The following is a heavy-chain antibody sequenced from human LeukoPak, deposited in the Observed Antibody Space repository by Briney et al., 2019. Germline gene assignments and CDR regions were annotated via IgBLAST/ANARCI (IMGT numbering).Heavy chain of an antibody. Sequence: PGGSLRLSCAASGFTFSSYAMSWVRQAPGKGLEAISAISGRGGSTYYADSVKGRFTISRDNSKNTLYLQMNSLRAEDTAVYYCAKGAKYCSGGSCSTIGWYFDYWGQGTLVTVSS. CDR1: GFTFSSYA. D-gene: IGHD2-15*01. CDR3: AKGAKYCSGGSCSTIGWYFDY. CDR2: ISGRGGST. J-gene: IGHJ4*02. V-gene: IGHV3-23*01.